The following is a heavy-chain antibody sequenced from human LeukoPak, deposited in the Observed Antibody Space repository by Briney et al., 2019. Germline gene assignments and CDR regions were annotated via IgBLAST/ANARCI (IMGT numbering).Heavy chain of an antibody. CDR1: GSTFTNNF. V-gene: IGHV1-46*01. J-gene: IGHJ4*02. Sequence: ASVKVSCKASGSTFTNNFFHWVRQAPGQGLEWMGVINPSGGTTGYAQKFQGRVTMTRDTSTSTVYMEPSSLTSEDTAAYYCARDLDTTLAYMFYYWGQGTLVTVSS. D-gene: IGHD5-18*01. CDR2: INPSGGTT. CDR3: ARDLDTTLAYMFYY.